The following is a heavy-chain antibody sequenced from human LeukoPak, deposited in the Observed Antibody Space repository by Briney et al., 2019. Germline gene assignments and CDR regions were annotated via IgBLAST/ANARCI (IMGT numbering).Heavy chain of an antibody. CDR3: AREVITMVRGVINWYFDL. D-gene: IGHD3-10*01. Sequence: KPLGTLSLTRPVSGGSISSYYWSWIRQPPGKGLELFGYIFYSGSTDYNPSLKSRVTISVDTSKNQFSLKLSSVTAADTAVYYCAREVITMVRGVINWYFDLWGRGTLVTVSS. CDR2: IFYSGST. CDR1: GGSISSYY. V-gene: IGHV4-59*01. J-gene: IGHJ2*01.